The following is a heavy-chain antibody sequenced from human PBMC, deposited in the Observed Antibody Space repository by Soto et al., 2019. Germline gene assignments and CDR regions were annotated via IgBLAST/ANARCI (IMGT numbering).Heavy chain of an antibody. CDR2: ISSSGTI. J-gene: IGHJ3*02. CDR3: TKEKSVMYSGYDAFDI. Sequence: HPGGSLRLSCAASGFTFSSYEMDWVRQAPGKGLEWVAYISSSGTILYGDSVKGRFTISRDNADNSLYLQMNSLTAEDTAVYYCTKEKSVMYSGYDAFDIWGRGTMVTVSS. V-gene: IGHV3-48*03. D-gene: IGHD5-12*01. CDR1: GFTFSSYE.